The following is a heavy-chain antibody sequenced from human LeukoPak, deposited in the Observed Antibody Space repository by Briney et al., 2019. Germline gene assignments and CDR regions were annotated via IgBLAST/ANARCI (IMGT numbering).Heavy chain of an antibody. D-gene: IGHD3-10*01. CDR3: AREVPDYGSGIPLEAAFDY. CDR1: GYTFTGYY. J-gene: IGHJ4*02. Sequence: GASVKVSCKASGYTFTGYYMHWVRQAPGQGLEWMGWINPNSGGTNYAQKFQGRVTMTRDTSISTAYMELSRLRSDDTAVYYCAREVPDYGSGIPLEAAFDYWGQGTLVTVSS. CDR2: INPNSGGT. V-gene: IGHV1-2*02.